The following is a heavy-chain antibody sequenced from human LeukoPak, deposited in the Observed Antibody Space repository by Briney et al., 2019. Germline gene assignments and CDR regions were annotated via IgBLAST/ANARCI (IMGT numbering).Heavy chain of an antibody. D-gene: IGHD2-2*01. CDR1: GGFISSYY. Sequence: PSETLSLTCTVSGGFISSYYWSWIRQPPGKGLEWIGYIYYSGSTNYNPSLKSRVTISVDTSKNQFSLKLSSVTAADTAVYYCAREASRRVKTYCYYMDVWGKGTTVTVSS. CDR2: IYYSGST. V-gene: IGHV4-59*01. CDR3: AREASRRVKTYCYYMDV. J-gene: IGHJ6*03.